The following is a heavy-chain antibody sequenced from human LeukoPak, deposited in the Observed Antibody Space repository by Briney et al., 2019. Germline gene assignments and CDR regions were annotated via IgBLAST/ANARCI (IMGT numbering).Heavy chain of an antibody. D-gene: IGHD5-12*01. J-gene: IGHJ4*02. CDR3: AKGAYDYIEMGYFDS. V-gene: IGHV3-23*01. CDR1: GFTSINSS. CDR2: LIVSSGST. Sequence: GGSLRLSCAASGFTSINSSINWVRQAPGKGLECVSFLIVSSGSTDYADSVKGRFTISRDASKNTVFLQMNSLRAEDTAIYYCAKGAYDYIEMGYFDSWGQGSLVTVSS.